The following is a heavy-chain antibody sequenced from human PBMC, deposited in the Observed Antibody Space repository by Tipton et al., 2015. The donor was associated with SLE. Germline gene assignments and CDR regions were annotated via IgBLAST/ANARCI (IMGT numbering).Heavy chain of an antibody. D-gene: IGHD6-13*01. CDR3: AKEIAPPGRIYYYYYGMDV. J-gene: IGHJ6*02. CDR1: GFTFSGYW. CDR2: IKQDGSEK. V-gene: IGHV3-7*04. Sequence: SLRLSCAASGFTFSGYWMSWVRQPPGKGLEWVANIKQDGSEKYYVDSVKGRFTISKDNAKNSLYLQMNSLRAEDTAVYYCAKEIAPPGRIYYYYYGMDVWGQGTTVTVSS.